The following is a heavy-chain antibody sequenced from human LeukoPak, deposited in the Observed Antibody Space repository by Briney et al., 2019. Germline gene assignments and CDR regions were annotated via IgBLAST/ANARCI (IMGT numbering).Heavy chain of an antibody. V-gene: IGHV3-15*01. CDR1: GFTFSNAW. CDR3: TTDRDGGNSRSGDY. D-gene: IGHD4-23*01. Sequence: GGSLRLSCAASGFTFSNAWMSWVRQAPGKGLEWVGRIKSKTDGGTTDYAAPVKGRFTISRDDSKNTLYLQMNSLKTEDTAVYYCTTDRDGGNSRSGDYWGQGTLVTVSS. J-gene: IGHJ4*02. CDR2: IKSKTDGGTT.